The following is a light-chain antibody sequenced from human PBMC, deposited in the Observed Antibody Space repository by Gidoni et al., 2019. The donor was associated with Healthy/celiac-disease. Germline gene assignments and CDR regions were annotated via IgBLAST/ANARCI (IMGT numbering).Light chain of an antibody. CDR1: QSISSW. CDR2: KAS. V-gene: IGKV1-5*03. CDR3: QQYNSYSS. J-gene: IGKJ2*03. Sequence: STLSASVGDRVTITCRASQSISSWLAWYQQKPGKAPKLLIYKASSLESGVPSRFSGSGSGTEFTLTISSLQPDDFATYYCQQYNSYSSFXQXTKLEIK.